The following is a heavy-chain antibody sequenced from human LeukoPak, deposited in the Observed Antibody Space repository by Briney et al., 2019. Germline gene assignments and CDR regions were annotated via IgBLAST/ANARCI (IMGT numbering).Heavy chain of an antibody. CDR3: AGSGSPGDY. Sequence: PGGSLRLSCVGCGSNFSDYYMSWIRQAPGKGLEWISYISPNDVNRYYVDAVKGRFTVSRDNAKNSLFLQMKSLRVEDTAVYYCAGSGSPGDYWGQGTLVTVSS. J-gene: IGHJ4*02. CDR1: GSNFSDYY. CDR2: ISPNDVNR. D-gene: IGHD3-10*01. V-gene: IGHV3-11*01.